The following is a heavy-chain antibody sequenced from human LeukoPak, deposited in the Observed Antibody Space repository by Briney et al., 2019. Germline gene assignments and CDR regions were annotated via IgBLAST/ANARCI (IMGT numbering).Heavy chain of an antibody. J-gene: IGHJ4*02. V-gene: IGHV3-33*01. CDR3: ARENGYSYGLALDY. Sequence: GGSLRLSCAASGFTFSSYGMHWVRQAPGKGLEWVAVIWYDGSNKYYADSVKGRFTISRDNSKNTLYLQMNSLRAEDTAVYYCARENGYSYGLALDYWGQGTLVTVSS. CDR2: IWYDGSNK. D-gene: IGHD5-18*01. CDR1: GFTFSSYG.